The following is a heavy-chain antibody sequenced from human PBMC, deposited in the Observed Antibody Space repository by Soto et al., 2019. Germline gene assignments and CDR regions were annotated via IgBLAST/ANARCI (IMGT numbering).Heavy chain of an antibody. CDR1: GFTFSSYG. Sequence: QVQLVESGGGVVQPGRSLRLSCAASGFTFSSYGMHWVRQAPGKGLEWVAVIWYDGSNKYYADSVKGRFTISRDNSKNALYLQMNILRAEDTGVYYCARDSRRWEPLGYWGQGTLVTVSS. V-gene: IGHV3-33*01. D-gene: IGHD1-26*01. CDR2: IWYDGSNK. CDR3: ARDSRRWEPLGY. J-gene: IGHJ4*02.